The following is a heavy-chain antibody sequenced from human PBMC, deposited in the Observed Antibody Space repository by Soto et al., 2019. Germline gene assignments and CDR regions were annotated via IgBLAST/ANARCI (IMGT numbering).Heavy chain of an antibody. Sequence: PGGSLRLSFAASGFTFSTYPMSWVRHAPGKGLEWVSGISGSGISTYYTDSVKGRFTISRDNSKNTVFLQMNSLRDEDTAVYYCVKPPVITASYYYYDMDVWGPGTTMTVYS. J-gene: IGHJ6*02. CDR1: GFTFSTYP. V-gene: IGHV3-23*01. CDR3: VKPPVITASYYYYDMDV. CDR2: ISGSGIST. D-gene: IGHD4-4*01.